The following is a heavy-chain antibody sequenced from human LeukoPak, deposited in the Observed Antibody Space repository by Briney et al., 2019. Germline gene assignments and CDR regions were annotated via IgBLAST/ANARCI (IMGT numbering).Heavy chain of an antibody. J-gene: IGHJ4*02. CDR2: ISYDGSNK. CDR1: GFTFSSYA. D-gene: IGHD3-16*02. Sequence: GGSLRLSCAASGFTFSSYAMHWVRQAPGKGLEWVAVISYDGSNKYYADSVKGRFTISRDNSKNTLYLQMNSLTAEDTAVYYCARDRYDYVWGNYRYGLSPHLDYWGQGTLVTVSS. CDR3: ARDRYDYVWGNYRYGLSPHLDY. V-gene: IGHV3-30*19.